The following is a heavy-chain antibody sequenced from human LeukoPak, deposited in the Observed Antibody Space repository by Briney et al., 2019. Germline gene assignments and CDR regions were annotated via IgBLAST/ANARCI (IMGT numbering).Heavy chain of an antibody. CDR1: GFTFSNYG. CDR3: AKDYGSGSPSRFDY. Sequence: GGSLRLSCAVSGFTFSNYGMSWVRQAPGKGLEWVSAISASGGSTYYAGSVKGRFTISRDNSENTLHLQVNSLRAEGTAVYYCAKDYGSGSPSRFDYWGQGTLVTVSS. CDR2: ISASGGST. V-gene: IGHV3-23*01. J-gene: IGHJ4*02. D-gene: IGHD3-10*01.